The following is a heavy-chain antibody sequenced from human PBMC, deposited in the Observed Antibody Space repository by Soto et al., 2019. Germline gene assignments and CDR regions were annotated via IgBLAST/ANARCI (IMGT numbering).Heavy chain of an antibody. D-gene: IGHD5-12*01. Sequence: QVQLQQWGAGLLKPSETLSLTCAVYGGSFSGYYWSWIRQPPGKGLEWIGEINHSGSTNYNPSLKCRXXVXVXXSKSQFSLKLSSVTAADTAVYYCARVGGYDTMVGSWGQGTLVTVSS. V-gene: IGHV4-34*01. CDR3: ARVGGYDTMVGS. CDR1: GGSFSGYY. J-gene: IGHJ5*02. CDR2: INHSGST.